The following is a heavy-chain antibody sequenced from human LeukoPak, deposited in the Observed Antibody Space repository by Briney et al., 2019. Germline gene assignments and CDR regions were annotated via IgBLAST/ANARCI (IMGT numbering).Heavy chain of an antibody. CDR1: GFTFSSYA. CDR3: ARASSDIVVVPAAIGVWVLDY. J-gene: IGHJ4*02. D-gene: IGHD2-2*02. Sequence: GGSLRLSCAASGFTFSSYAMHWVRQAPGKGLEWVAVISYDGSNKYYADSVKGRFTISRDNSKNTLYLQMNSLRAEDTAVYYCARASSDIVVVPAAIGVWVLDYWGQGTLVTVSS. V-gene: IGHV3-30*01. CDR2: ISYDGSNK.